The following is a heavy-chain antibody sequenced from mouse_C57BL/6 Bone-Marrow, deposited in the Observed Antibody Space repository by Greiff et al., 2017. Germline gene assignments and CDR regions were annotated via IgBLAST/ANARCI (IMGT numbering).Heavy chain of an antibody. V-gene: IGHV1-77*01. Sequence: VQLQQSGAELVKPGASVKISCKASGYTFTDYYITWVKQRPGQGLEWIGKIGPGSGSTYYNEKFKGKATLTADKSSSTAYMQLSSLTSEDSAVYFCAIIDYYGSRYFDVWGTGTTVTVSS. CDR3: AIIDYYGSRYFDV. CDR2: IGPGSGST. J-gene: IGHJ1*03. D-gene: IGHD1-1*01. CDR1: GYTFTDYY.